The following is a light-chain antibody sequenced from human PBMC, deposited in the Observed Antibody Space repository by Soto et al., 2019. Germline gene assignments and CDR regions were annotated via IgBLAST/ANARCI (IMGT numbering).Light chain of an antibody. CDR3: AAWDDSLNGPFCV. J-gene: IGLJ3*02. Sequence: QSVLTQPPSASGTPGQRVTISCSGSSSNIGSNTVNWYQQLPGTAPKLLIYSNNQRPSGVPDRFSGSKSGTSASLAISGLQSEDEADYYCAAWDDSLNGPFCVFGGGTKLTVL. V-gene: IGLV1-44*01. CDR2: SNN. CDR1: SSNIGSNT.